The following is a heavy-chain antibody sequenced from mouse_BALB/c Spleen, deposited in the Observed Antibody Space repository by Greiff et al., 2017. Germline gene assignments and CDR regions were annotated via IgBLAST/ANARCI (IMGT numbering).Heavy chain of an antibody. CDR3: ARSNGNYLDAMDY. Sequence: QVQLQQSGAELARPGASVKLSCKASGYTFTSYWMQWVKQRPGQGLEWIGAIYPGDGDTRYTQKFKGKATLTADKSSSTAYMQLSSLASEDSAVYYCARSNGNYLDAMDYWGQGTSVTVSS. J-gene: IGHJ4*01. CDR1: GYTFTSYW. V-gene: IGHV1-87*01. D-gene: IGHD2-1*01. CDR2: IYPGDGDT.